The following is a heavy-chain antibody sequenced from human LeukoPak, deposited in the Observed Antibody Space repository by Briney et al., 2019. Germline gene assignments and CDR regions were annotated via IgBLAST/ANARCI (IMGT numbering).Heavy chain of an antibody. CDR3: AREPPTKIVVVPAARDAFDI. D-gene: IGHD2-2*01. CDR1: GYTFTSYG. CDR2: ISAYNGNT. V-gene: IGHV1-18*01. Sequence: ASVTVSCKASGYTFTSYGISWVRQAPGHGLEWMGWISAYNGNTNYAQKLQGRVTMTTDTSTSTAYMELRSLRSDDTAVYYCAREPPTKIVVVPAARDAFDIWGQGTMVTVSS. J-gene: IGHJ3*02.